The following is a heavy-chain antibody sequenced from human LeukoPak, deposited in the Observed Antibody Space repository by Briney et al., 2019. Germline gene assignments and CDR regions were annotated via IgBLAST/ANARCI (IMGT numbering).Heavy chain of an antibody. D-gene: IGHD3-3*01. Sequence: ASVKVSCKASGYTFTSYGISWVRQAPGQGLEWMGIINPSGGSTSYAQKFQGRVTMTRDTSTSTVYMELSSLRSEDTAVYYCARAGITIFGVEDNWFDPWGQGTLVTVSS. V-gene: IGHV1-46*01. J-gene: IGHJ5*02. CDR1: GYTFTSYG. CDR2: INPSGGST. CDR3: ARAGITIFGVEDNWFDP.